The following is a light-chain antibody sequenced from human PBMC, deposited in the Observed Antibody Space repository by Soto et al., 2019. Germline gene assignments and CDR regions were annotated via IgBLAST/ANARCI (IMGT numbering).Light chain of an antibody. CDR1: PSVSRY. V-gene: IGKV3-11*01. CDR3: QQRNNWPLT. J-gene: IGKJ4*01. Sequence: VLTQSPATLSLSAGERATLSCRASPSVSRYLAWYQQKPGQAPRLLLDETSTRATGFPDRVSGSGSGTDICLTISKLQLEEYEVYYCQQRNNWPLTFGGATRV. CDR2: ETS.